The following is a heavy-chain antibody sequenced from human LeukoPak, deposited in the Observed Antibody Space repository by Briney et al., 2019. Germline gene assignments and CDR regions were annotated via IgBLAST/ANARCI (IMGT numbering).Heavy chain of an antibody. Sequence: ASVKVSCKASGYTFTDYNIHWVRQAPGQGLEWMGWINPNSGGTNYAQRFQWMVTMTRDTSISTAYMDLGSLKSDDTATYFCSVWFGEFAHWGQGNLVTVSS. V-gene: IGHV1-2*02. CDR2: INPNSGGT. CDR3: SVWFGEFAH. D-gene: IGHD3-10*01. J-gene: IGHJ4*02. CDR1: GYTFTDYN.